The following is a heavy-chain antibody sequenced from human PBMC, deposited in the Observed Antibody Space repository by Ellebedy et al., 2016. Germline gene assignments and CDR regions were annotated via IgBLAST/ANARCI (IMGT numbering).Heavy chain of an antibody. J-gene: IGHJ4*02. V-gene: IGHV3-7*01. CDR3: ATSVRGGTDFDY. CDR1: GFSLAYYR. Sequence: GESLKISXAASGFSLAYYRMTWVRQAPGKGLECVAGIKQDGSGQFYVDSVKGRFVVSRDNAKNSLFLHMLNLRIDDTAVYYCATSVRGGTDFDYWGRGALVTVS. D-gene: IGHD2-15*01. CDR2: IKQDGSGQ.